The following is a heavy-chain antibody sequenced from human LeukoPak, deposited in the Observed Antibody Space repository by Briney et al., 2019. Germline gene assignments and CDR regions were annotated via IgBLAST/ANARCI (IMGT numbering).Heavy chain of an antibody. V-gene: IGHV3-9*01. J-gene: IGHJ4*02. CDR2: ISWNSGSI. D-gene: IGHD3-22*01. CDR3: AKGTYYYDSSPDY. Sequence: GRSLRLSCAASGFTFDDYAMHWVRQAPGKGLEWVSGISWNSGSIGYADSVKGRFTISRDNAKNSLYLQMNSLRAEDTALYYCAKGTYYYDSSPDYWGQGTLVTVSS. CDR1: GFTFDDYA.